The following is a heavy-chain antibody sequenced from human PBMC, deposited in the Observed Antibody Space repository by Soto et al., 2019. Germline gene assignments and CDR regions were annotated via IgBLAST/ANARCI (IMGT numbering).Heavy chain of an antibody. CDR3: ARAGGVDTAMFYLYYYYYGMDV. D-gene: IGHD5-18*01. Sequence: ASVKVSCKVSGYTFTSYAMHWVRQAPGQRLEWMGWINAGNGNTKYSQKFQGRVTITRDTSASTAYMELSSLRSEDTAVYYCARAGGVDTAMFYLYYYYYGMDVWGQGTTVTVSS. J-gene: IGHJ6*02. CDR1: GYTFTSYA. V-gene: IGHV1-3*01. CDR2: INAGNGNT.